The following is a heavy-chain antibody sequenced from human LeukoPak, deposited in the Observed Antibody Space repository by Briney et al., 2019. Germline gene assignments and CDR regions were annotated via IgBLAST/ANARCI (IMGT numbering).Heavy chain of an antibody. J-gene: IGHJ4*02. CDR2: ISGGGHST. Sequence: GGSLRLSCAASGFTFSSYAMTWVRQAPGKGLEWVSGISGGGHSTEYADSVKGRFTISRDISKNTLYLQMNSLRAEDTAVYYCAKDKARSTSCYSFDYWGQGTLVTVSS. D-gene: IGHD2-2*01. V-gene: IGHV3-23*01. CDR3: AKDKARSTSCYSFDY. CDR1: GFTFSSYA.